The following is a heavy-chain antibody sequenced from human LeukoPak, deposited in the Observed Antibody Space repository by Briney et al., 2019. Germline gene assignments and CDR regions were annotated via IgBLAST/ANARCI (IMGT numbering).Heavy chain of an antibody. CDR2: ISTSGDST. CDR1: GFRFSSYA. D-gene: IGHD6-19*01. J-gene: IGHJ4*02. CDR3: AKVLSSGWGNFDY. Sequence: GGSLRLSCTASGFRFSSYAITWVRQAPGKGLEWVSSISTSGDSTFYADSVKGRFSISRDNSKNTLYLQMNSLRADDTAVYYCAKVLSSGWGNFDYWGQGTLVTVFS. V-gene: IGHV3-23*01.